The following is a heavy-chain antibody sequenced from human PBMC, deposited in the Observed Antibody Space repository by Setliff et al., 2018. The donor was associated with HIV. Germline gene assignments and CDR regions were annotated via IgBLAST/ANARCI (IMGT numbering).Heavy chain of an antibody. Sequence: GGSLRLSCAASGFTFDDYAMHWVRQAPGKGLEWVSGISWNSGSIGYADSVKGRFTISRDNAKNTVYLQMDALTDVDTAVYFCATSPPRGHSVYIWGSDYIDYWGQGALVTVSS. CDR2: ISWNSGSI. D-gene: IGHD5-12*01. V-gene: IGHV3-9*01. CDR1: GFTFDDYA. CDR3: ATSPPRGHSVYIWGSDYIDY. J-gene: IGHJ4*02.